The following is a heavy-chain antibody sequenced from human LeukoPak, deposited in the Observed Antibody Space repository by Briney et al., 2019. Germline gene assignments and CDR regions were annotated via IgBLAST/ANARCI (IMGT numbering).Heavy chain of an antibody. V-gene: IGHV3-21*04. CDR2: ISSSSSYI. D-gene: IGHD6-13*01. J-gene: IGHJ4*02. CDR3: ASTGYSSRWEDY. CDR1: GFTFSSYS. Sequence: TGGSLRLSCAASGFTFSSYSMNWVRQAPGKGLEWVSSISSSSSYIYYADSVKGRFTISRDNAKNSLYLQMNSLRAEDTAVYYCASTGYSSRWEDYWGQGTLVTVSS.